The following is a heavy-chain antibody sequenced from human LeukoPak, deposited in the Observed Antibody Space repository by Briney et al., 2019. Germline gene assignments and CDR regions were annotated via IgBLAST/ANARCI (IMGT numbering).Heavy chain of an antibody. V-gene: IGHV4-4*07. CDR2: IYTSGST. CDR3: ARELMVAATFDWFDP. Sequence: NPSETLSLTCTVSGGSISSYYWSWIRQPAGKGLEWIGRIYTSGSTNYNPSLKSRVTMSVDTSKNQFSLKLSSVTAADTAAYYCARELMVAATFDWFDPWGQGTLVTVSS. CDR1: GGSISSYY. J-gene: IGHJ5*02. D-gene: IGHD2-15*01.